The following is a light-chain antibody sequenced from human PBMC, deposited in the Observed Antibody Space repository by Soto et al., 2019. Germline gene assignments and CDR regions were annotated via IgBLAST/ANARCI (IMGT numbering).Light chain of an antibody. V-gene: IGKV3-20*01. J-gene: IGKJ1*01. Sequence: EVVLTQSPGTLSLSPGEGATLSCRASQSVSSSYLAWFRQKPGQASRLLIYGASSRATGIPDRFNGSGSGTDFTLTISRLEPEDFAVYYCQQYYTSPRTFGQGTKVDIK. CDR1: QSVSSSY. CDR3: QQYYTSPRT. CDR2: GAS.